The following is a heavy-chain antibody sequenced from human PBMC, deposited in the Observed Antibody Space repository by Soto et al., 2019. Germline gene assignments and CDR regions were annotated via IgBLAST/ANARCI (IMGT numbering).Heavy chain of an antibody. J-gene: IGHJ3*02. D-gene: IGHD3-3*01. CDR1: GFTFSSYI. V-gene: IGHV3-21*01. CDR3: ARDKSITIFGVVIPEAFDI. CDR2: ISSSSSYI. Sequence: GGSLRLSWAASGFTFSSYIMNWVRQAPGKGLEWVSSISSSSSYIYYADSVKGRFTISRDNAKNSLYLQMNSLRAEDTAVYYCARDKSITIFGVVIPEAFDIWGQGTMVTVSS.